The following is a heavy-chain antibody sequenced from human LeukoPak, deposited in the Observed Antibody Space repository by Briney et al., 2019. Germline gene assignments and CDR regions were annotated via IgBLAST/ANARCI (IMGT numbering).Heavy chain of an antibody. D-gene: IGHD3-3*01. CDR3: ARDQTSPSGLRFLEWLSSWFDP. CDR2: IIPIFGTA. J-gene: IGHJ5*02. CDR1: GGTFSSYA. V-gene: IGHV1-69*13. Sequence: RASVKVSCKASGGTFSSYAISWVRQAPGQGLEWMGGIIPIFGTANYAQKFQGRVTITADESTSTAYMELSSLRSEDTAVYYCARDQTSPSGLRFLEWLSSWFDPWGQGALVTVSS.